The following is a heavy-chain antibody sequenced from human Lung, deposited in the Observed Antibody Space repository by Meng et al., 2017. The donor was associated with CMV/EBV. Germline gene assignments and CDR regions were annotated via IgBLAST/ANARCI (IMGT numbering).Heavy chain of an antibody. Sequence: QITLKESGPTLVKPTQTLTPTCTFSGFSLSTSEVGVGWIRQPPGKALEWLAVIYWDDDKRYSPSLKSRLTITKDTSKNQVVLTLTNMDPVDTATYYCALFTGSWFDPWGQGTLVTVSS. CDR2: IYWDDDK. J-gene: IGHJ5*02. D-gene: IGHD1-14*01. CDR3: ALFTGSWFDP. V-gene: IGHV2-5*02. CDR1: GFSLSTSEVG.